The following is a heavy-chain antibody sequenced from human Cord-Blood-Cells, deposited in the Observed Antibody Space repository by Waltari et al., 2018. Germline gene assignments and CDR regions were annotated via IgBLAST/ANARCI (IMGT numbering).Heavy chain of an antibody. Sequence: QVQLVQSGAEVKKPGASVKVSCKASGYTFTSYGISWVRQAPGQGLEWMGWTSAYNGNKNYAQKLQGRGTMTTDTSTGTAYMELRSLRSDDTAVYYCARINPYDSSGYYFDYWGQGTLVTVSS. CDR2: TSAYNGNK. V-gene: IGHV1-18*01. CDR3: ARINPYDSSGYYFDY. D-gene: IGHD3-22*01. J-gene: IGHJ4*02. CDR1: GYTFTSYG.